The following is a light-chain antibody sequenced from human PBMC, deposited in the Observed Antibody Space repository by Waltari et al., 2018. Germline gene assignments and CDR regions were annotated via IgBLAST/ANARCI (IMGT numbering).Light chain of an antibody. J-gene: IGLJ2*01. CDR1: SSAAGGDNH. V-gene: IGLV2-14*03. CDR2: DVS. Sequence: QSALTQPASVSGSPGPSTTISCTGTSSAAGGDNHGSWYHHHPGKAPKLMIYDVSKRPSGVSNRFSGSKSGNTASLTISGLQAEDEADYYCSSYTSSSTFVVFGGGTKLTVL. CDR3: SSYTSSSTFVV.